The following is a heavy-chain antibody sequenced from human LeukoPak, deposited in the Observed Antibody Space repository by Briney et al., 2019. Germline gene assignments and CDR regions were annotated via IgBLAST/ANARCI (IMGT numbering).Heavy chain of an antibody. CDR2: IRYDESNK. V-gene: IGHV3-30*02. CDR3: ARGGRFGYCSSTSCYSPPYYYYYMDV. CDR1: GFTFSSYG. J-gene: IGHJ6*03. D-gene: IGHD2-2*02. Sequence: GGSLRLSCVTPGFTFSSYGMHWVRQAPGKGLEWVAFIRYDESNKYYADSVKGRFTISRDNSKNTLYLQMNSLRSEDTAVYYCARGGRFGYCSSTSCYSPPYYYYYMDVWGKGTTVTISS.